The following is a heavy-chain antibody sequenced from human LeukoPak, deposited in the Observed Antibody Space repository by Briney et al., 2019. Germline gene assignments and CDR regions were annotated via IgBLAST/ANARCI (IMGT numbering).Heavy chain of an antibody. CDR2: IYYSGST. J-gene: IGHJ6*02. V-gene: IGHV4-59*08. CDR3: ARQPGYCSGGSCYSAYYYGMDV. CDR1: GGSISSYY. Sequence: SETLSLTCTVSGGSISSYYWSWIRQPPGKGLERIGYIYYSGSTNYNPSLKSRVTISVDTSKNQFSLKLSSVTAADTAVYYCARQPGYCSGGSCYSAYYYGMDVWGQGTTVTVSS. D-gene: IGHD2-15*01.